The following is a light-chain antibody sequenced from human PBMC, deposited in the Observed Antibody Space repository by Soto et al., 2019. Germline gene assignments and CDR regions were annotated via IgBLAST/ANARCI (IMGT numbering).Light chain of an antibody. Sequence: QSVLTQPPSVSGAPGQRVTISGTGSSSNFGAGYDVHWYQQLPGTAPKLLIYGNSNRPSGVPDRFSGSKSGTSASLAITGLRAEDEADYYCQSYDSSLSGWVFGGGTKLTVL. CDR3: QSYDSSLSGWV. CDR2: GNS. J-gene: IGLJ3*02. CDR1: SSNFGAGYD. V-gene: IGLV1-40*01.